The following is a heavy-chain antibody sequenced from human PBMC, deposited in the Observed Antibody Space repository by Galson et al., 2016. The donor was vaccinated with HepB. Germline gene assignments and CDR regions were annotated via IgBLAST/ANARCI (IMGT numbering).Heavy chain of an antibody. CDR3: ARDRTSRAALDY. V-gene: IGHV3-48*03. CDR2: ISSGGRDT. Sequence: SLRLSCAVSGFTFRSHAMSWIRQAPGTGLEYVSHISSGGRDTNYADSVKGRFTISRDNAKKSLYLQMNSLRAEDTAVYYCARDRTSRAALDYWGQGTLVTVSS. CDR1: GFTFRSHA. J-gene: IGHJ4*02. D-gene: IGHD6-25*01.